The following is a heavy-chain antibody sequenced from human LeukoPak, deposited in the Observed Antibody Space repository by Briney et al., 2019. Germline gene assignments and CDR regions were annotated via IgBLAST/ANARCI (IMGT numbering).Heavy chain of an antibody. CDR3: AVSFYDYVWGSYRPFDY. V-gene: IGHV1-8*01. J-gene: IGHJ4*02. D-gene: IGHD3-16*02. Sequence: ASVKVSCKASGYTFTSYDINWVRQATGQGLEWMGWMNPNSGNTGYAQKFQGRVTMTRNTSISTAYMELSSLRSEDTAVYYCAVSFYDYVWGSYRPFDYWGQGTLVTVSS. CDR2: MNPNSGNT. CDR1: GYTFTSYD.